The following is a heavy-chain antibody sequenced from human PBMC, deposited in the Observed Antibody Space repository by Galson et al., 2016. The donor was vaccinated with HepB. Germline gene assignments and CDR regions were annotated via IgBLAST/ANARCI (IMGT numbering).Heavy chain of an antibody. J-gene: IGHJ4*02. CDR2: INPGDSDT. D-gene: IGHD3-22*01. Sequence: QSGAEVKKPGESLKITCKASGYSFSTYWIAWVRQMPGKGLEWMGIINPGDSDTRYSPSFQGQVTISADKSISTAYLEWRGLKTSDTAIYYCARRGSRGYDYALDYWGQGALVTVSS. CDR3: ARRGSRGYDYALDY. CDR1: GYSFSTYW. V-gene: IGHV5-51*01.